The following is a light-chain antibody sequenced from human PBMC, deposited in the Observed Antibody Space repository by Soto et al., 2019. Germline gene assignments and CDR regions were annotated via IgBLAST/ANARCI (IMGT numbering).Light chain of an antibody. Sequence: AIQGTQSPSSLSASVGDRVTITCRARQDISGALAWYQQKPGKAPKLLNYEVSTLESGVPSRFSGSGSGTEFTLTISSLQPEDFGTSYCQQFNSYPITFGHGTRLEIK. J-gene: IGKJ5*01. V-gene: IGKV1-13*02. CDR2: EVS. CDR3: QQFNSYPIT. CDR1: QDISGA.